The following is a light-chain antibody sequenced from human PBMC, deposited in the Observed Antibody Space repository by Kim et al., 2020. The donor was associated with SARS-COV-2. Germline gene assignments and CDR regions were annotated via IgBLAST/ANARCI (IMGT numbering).Light chain of an antibody. CDR2: DAS. CDR3: QQYEDFPYT. Sequence: SASVGDRITITCQATQDIANYLNWYQQKPGQAPKVLIYDASNLESGVPSRFNGRGFGTHFTFTISSLQPEDIATYYCQQYEDFPYTFGQGTKLEIK. V-gene: IGKV1-33*01. J-gene: IGKJ2*01. CDR1: QDIANY.